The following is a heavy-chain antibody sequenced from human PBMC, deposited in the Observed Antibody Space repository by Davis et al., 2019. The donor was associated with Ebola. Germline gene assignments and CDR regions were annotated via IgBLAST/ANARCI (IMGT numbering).Heavy chain of an antibody. CDR2: IHWDDDE. Sequence: SGPTLVKPPQTLTLPCRFSGFSLRTSGVTVGWIRQSPGMPLASLALIHWDDDERYSPSLESRLTITKDTSKTQGVLTMTNVDPVDTGTYYCAHRLVRNGDEPFDYWGQGILVTVSS. CDR1: GFSLRTSGVT. V-gene: IGHV2-5*02. D-gene: IGHD2-8*01. CDR3: AHRLVRNGDEPFDY. J-gene: IGHJ4*02.